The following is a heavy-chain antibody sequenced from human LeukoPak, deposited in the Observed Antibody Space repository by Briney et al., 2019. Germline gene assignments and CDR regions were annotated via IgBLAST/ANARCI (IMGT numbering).Heavy chain of an antibody. CDR1: GFTFSTYW. CDR2: IKQDGSEK. CDR3: ARGSDYYGMDV. J-gene: IGHJ6*02. V-gene: IGHV3-7*01. D-gene: IGHD2-15*01. Sequence: GGSLRLSCAASGFTFSTYWMSWARQAPGKRPEWVAYIKQDGSEKDYVDSVKGRFTISRDNAKNSLFLQMNSLRAEDTAVYYCARGSDYYGMDVWGQGTTVTVSS.